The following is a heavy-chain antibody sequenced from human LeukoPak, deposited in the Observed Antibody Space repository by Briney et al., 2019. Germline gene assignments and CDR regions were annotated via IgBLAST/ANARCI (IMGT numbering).Heavy chain of an antibody. CDR3: ARDSSEFRSLIPH. Sequence: GASVKVSCTASGGTFSIHAISWVRQAPGQGLEWMGGIIPIFGTAKYAQKFQGRVTITADESTSTAYMELSSLRSEDTAVYYCARDSSEFRSLIPHWGQGTLVTVSS. CDR2: IIPIFGTA. D-gene: IGHD2-21*01. CDR1: GGTFSIHA. J-gene: IGHJ1*01. V-gene: IGHV1-69*13.